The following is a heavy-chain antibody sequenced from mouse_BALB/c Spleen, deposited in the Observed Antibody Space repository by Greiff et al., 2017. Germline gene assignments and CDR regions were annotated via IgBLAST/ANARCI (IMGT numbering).Heavy chain of an antibody. CDR1: GYAFSSYW. CDR2: IYPGDGDT. D-gene: IGHD2-1*01. V-gene: IGHV1-80*01. J-gene: IGHJ4*01. CDR3: ARDGNYAYAMDY. Sequence: QVQLQQSGAELVRPGSSVKISCKASGYAFSSYWMNWVQQRPGQGLEWIGQIYPGDGDTNYNGKFKGKATLTADKSSSTAYMQLSSLTSEDSAVYFCARDGNYAYAMDYWGQGTSVTVSS.